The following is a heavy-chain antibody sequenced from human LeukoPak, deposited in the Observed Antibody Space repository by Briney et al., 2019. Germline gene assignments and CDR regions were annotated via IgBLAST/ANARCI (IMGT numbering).Heavy chain of an antibody. J-gene: IGHJ4*02. CDR2: INPNSGGT. V-gene: IGHV1-2*02. D-gene: IGHD1-1*01. CDR1: GYTFTGYY. Sequence: ASVKVSCKASGYTFTGYYMHWVRQAPGQGLEWMGWINPNSGGTNYAQKFQGRVTMTRDTPISTAYMELSRLRSDDTAVYYCARDYGSQHPIDYWGQGTLVTVSS. CDR3: ARDYGSQHPIDY.